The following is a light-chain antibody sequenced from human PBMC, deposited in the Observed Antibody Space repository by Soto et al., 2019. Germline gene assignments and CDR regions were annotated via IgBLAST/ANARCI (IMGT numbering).Light chain of an antibody. CDR3: SSHTSSTDII. V-gene: IGLV2-14*01. CDR2: AVS. J-gene: IGLJ2*01. Sequence: QSALTQPASVSGSPGQSIAISCTGTNSDIGDYNYVSWYQQHPGQAPKLMIYAVSNRPSGISNRFSGSKSGNTASLTISGLRAEDEADYYCSSHTSSTDIIFGGGTKVTVL. CDR1: NSDIGDYNY.